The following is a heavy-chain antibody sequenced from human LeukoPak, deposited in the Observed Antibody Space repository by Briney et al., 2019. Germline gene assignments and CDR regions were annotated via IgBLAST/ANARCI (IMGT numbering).Heavy chain of an antibody. D-gene: IGHD2-8*01. CDR1: GFSFSSYW. CDR3: ATVGGVSGRAFDM. V-gene: IGHV3-74*01. J-gene: IGHJ3*02. CDR2: IKSDGSST. Sequence: GGSLRLSCAASGFSFSSYWLHWVRQAPGKELVWVSHIKSDGSSTSYADSVKGRFTISRDNAKNTLYLQMNSLRVEDAAVYYCATVGGVSGRAFDMWGQGTVVTVSS.